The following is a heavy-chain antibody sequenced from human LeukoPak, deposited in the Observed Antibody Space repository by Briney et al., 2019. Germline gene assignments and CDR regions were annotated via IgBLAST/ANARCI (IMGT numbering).Heavy chain of an antibody. Sequence: GGSLRLSCTGSGFTFGHYALAWVRHAPGKGLEWLGFIRSQAYGGTIEYAASVKGRFSISRDNSKSIADLQINSLKTEDTAVYYCARGGDFGVPAPLGIDAFDIWGQGTMVTVSS. CDR1: GFTFGHYA. D-gene: IGHD2-2*01. CDR2: IRSQAYGGTI. J-gene: IGHJ3*02. V-gene: IGHV3-49*04. CDR3: ARGGDFGVPAPLGIDAFDI.